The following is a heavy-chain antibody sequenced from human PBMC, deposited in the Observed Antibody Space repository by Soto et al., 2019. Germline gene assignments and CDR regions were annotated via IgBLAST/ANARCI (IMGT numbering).Heavy chain of an antibody. Sequence: QLQLQESGPGLVKPSETLSLTCTVSGGSISSSSYYWGWIRQPPGKGLEWIGSIYYSGSTYYNPSLKSRVTISVDTSKNQFSLKLSSVTAADTAVYYCAKTLGLAVAVLGLDYWGQGTLVTVSS. J-gene: IGHJ4*02. D-gene: IGHD6-19*01. CDR3: AKTLGLAVAVLGLDY. CDR2: IYYSGST. V-gene: IGHV4-39*01. CDR1: GGSISSSSYY.